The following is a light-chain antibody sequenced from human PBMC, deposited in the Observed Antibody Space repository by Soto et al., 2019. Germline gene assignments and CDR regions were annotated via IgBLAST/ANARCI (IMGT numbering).Light chain of an antibody. Sequence: EIVLTQSPATLSLSPGERATLSCRASQNISVYLAWYRQKPGQAPRLLIYAASNRATGIPARFSGSGSGTDFALTISRVEPEDFAIYFCQQYGSSPGTFGQGTKVDI. CDR3: QQYGSSPGT. V-gene: IGKV3-20*01. CDR2: AAS. CDR1: QNISVY. J-gene: IGKJ1*01.